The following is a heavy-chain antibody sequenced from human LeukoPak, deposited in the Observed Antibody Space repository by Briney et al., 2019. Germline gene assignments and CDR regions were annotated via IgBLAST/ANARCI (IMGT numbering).Heavy chain of an antibody. CDR2: IYYSGST. V-gene: IGHV4-59*01. CDR1: GGSISSYY. CDR3: VRVADSSAIIDY. D-gene: IGHD3-22*01. Sequence: SETLSLTCTVSGGSISSYYWSWIRQPPGKGLEWIGYIYYSGSTNYNPSLKSRVTISVDTSKNQFSLKLSSVTAADTAVYYCVRVADSSAIIDYWGQGTLVTVSS. J-gene: IGHJ4*02.